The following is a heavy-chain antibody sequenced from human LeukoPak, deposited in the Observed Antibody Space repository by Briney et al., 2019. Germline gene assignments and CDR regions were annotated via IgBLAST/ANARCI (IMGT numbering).Heavy chain of an antibody. Sequence: ASVKVSCKVSGYTLTELSMHWVRQAPGKGLAWMGGFDPEDGETIYAQKFQGRVTMTEDTSTDTAYMELSSLRSEDTPVYYCATPRDSGSYRDYWGQGTLVTVSS. CDR2: FDPEDGET. J-gene: IGHJ4*02. V-gene: IGHV1-24*01. D-gene: IGHD1-26*01. CDR3: ATPRDSGSYRDY. CDR1: GYTLTELS.